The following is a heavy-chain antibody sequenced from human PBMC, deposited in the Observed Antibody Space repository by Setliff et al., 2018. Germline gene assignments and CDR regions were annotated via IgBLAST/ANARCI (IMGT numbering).Heavy chain of an antibody. CDR3: ARVAYGLEYFQF. D-gene: IGHD4-17*01. Sequence: SVKVSCKASGGSFSNYAIIWVRQAPGQGPEWMGGIIPIYGSTNNAEKFQGRVTFSADESTSTAYMELSSLGSEDTAVYYCARVAYGLEYFQFWGQGTLVTVSS. V-gene: IGHV1-69*13. J-gene: IGHJ1*01. CDR2: IIPIYGST. CDR1: GGSFSNYA.